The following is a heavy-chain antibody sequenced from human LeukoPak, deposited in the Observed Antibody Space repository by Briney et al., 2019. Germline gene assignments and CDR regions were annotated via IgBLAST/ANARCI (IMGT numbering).Heavy chain of an antibody. CDR1: GGSISSYY. D-gene: IGHD3-10*01. Sequence: SETLSLTCTVSGGSISSYYWSWIRQPPGKGLEWIGYIYTSGSTNYNPSLKSRVTISVDTSKNQFSLKLSSVTAADTAVYYCARHVGSGQGGYYYYMDDWGKGTTVTVSS. CDR2: IYTSGST. CDR3: ARHVGSGQGGYYYYMDD. J-gene: IGHJ6*03. V-gene: IGHV4-4*09.